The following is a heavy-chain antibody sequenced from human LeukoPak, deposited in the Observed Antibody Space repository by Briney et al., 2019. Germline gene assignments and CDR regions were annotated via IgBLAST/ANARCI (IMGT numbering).Heavy chain of an antibody. V-gene: IGHV1-18*01. CDR2: ISTYNDNT. CDR3: ARQVDTTMALPDY. Sequence: EASVKVSCKTSGYTFTSYGMSWVRQAPGQRLECMGWISTYNDNTNYAQKFRGRVTMTTDTSTSTVYMELRSLRSDDTAIYYCARQVDTTMALPDYWGQGTLVTVSS. CDR1: GYTFTSYG. J-gene: IGHJ4*02. D-gene: IGHD5-18*01.